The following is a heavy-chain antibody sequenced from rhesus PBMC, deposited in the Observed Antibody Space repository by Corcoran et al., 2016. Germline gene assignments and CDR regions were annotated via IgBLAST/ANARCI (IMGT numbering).Heavy chain of an antibody. CDR1: GGSISSNF. Sequence: QVQLQESGPGLVKPSETLSLTCAVSGGSISSNFWNWFRQSPGKGPEWIGYIYGGSGTTRYNPSLNSRVTISTDTSKNQFYLKLSSVTAADTAVYYCARDQPNYRGFDYWGQGVLVTVSS. D-gene: IGHD3-16*01. CDR2: IYGGSGTT. V-gene: IGHV4-147*01. CDR3: ARDQPNYRGFDY. J-gene: IGHJ4*01.